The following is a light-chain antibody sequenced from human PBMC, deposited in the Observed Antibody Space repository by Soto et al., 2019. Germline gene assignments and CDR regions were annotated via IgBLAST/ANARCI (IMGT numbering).Light chain of an antibody. Sequence: QSALTQPRSVSGSPGXSVTISCTGTSSDVGAYNFVSWYQQHPGKAPKLMIYDVSKRPSGVPDRFSGSKSGNTASLTISGLQAEDEADYYCCSYAGSYTWVFGGGTKVTVL. J-gene: IGLJ2*01. V-gene: IGLV2-11*01. CDR3: CSYAGSYTWV. CDR2: DVS. CDR1: SSDVGAYNF.